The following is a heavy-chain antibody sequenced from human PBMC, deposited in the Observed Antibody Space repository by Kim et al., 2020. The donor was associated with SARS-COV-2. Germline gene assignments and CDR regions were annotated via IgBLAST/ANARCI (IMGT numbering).Heavy chain of an antibody. CDR1: GGSISSSSYY. Sequence: SETLSLTCTVSGGSISSSSYYWGWIRQPPGKGLEWIGSIYYSGSTYYNPSLKSRVTISVDTSKNQFSLKLSSVTAADTAVYYCARGKVVMIVYYYYYGMDVWGQGTTVTVSS. J-gene: IGHJ6*02. CDR3: ARGKVVMIVYYYYYGMDV. D-gene: IGHD3-3*01. V-gene: IGHV4-39*07. CDR2: IYYSGST.